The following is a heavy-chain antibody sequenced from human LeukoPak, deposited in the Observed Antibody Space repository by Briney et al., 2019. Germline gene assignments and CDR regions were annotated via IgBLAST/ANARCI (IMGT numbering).Heavy chain of an antibody. J-gene: IGHJ4*02. D-gene: IGHD3-22*01. CDR1: GVFISSSFYY. Sequence: SETLSFTCTVSGVFISSSFYYWGWIRQPPGKGLEWIGSIYYSGSTYYNPSLKSRVTISVDTSKNQFSLKLRSVTAADTAVYYCARTMTMILVLNDYYLDNWGRGTMVVVSS. CDR2: IYYSGST. V-gene: IGHV4-39*01. CDR3: ARTMTMILVLNDYYLDN.